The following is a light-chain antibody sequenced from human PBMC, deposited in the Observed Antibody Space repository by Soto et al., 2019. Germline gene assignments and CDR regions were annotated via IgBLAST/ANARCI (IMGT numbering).Light chain of an antibody. V-gene: IGKV1-5*01. Sequence: DIQMTQSPATLSASLGDRVTITCRASQTINRWFAWYQQKPRKAPKLLIYDGSTLQSGVPSRFSGSGSGTEFTLTISSLQPDDVATYYCQQYNALWYTFGQGTKV. CDR1: QTINRW. CDR3: QQYNALWYT. J-gene: IGKJ2*01. CDR2: DGS.